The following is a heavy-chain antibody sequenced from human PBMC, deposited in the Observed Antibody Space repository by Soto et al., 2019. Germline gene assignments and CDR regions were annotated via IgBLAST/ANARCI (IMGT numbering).Heavy chain of an antibody. CDR3: ARHARSSPGYCSGGSCYLVYAFDI. Sequence: SETLSLTCTVSGGSISSSSYYWGWIRQPPGKGLEWIGSIYYSGSTYYNPSLKSRVTISVDTSKNQFSLKLSSVTAADTAVYYCARHARSSPGYCSGGSCYLVYAFDIWGQGTMVTVSS. V-gene: IGHV4-39*01. CDR1: GGSISSSSYY. D-gene: IGHD2-15*01. CDR2: IYYSGST. J-gene: IGHJ3*02.